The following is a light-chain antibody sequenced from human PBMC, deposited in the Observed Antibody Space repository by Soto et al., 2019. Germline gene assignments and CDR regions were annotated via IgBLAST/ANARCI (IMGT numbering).Light chain of an antibody. CDR2: EVN. CDR1: YNL. Sequence: QSALTQPASVXXXPGQSITISCSGTYNLVSWYQQHPGKAPKLMIFEVNKRPSGVSYRFSGSKSGNTASLTISALQAEDEADYFCCSYVTNRRVFGGGTKLTVL. CDR3: CSYVTNRRV. V-gene: IGLV2-23*02. J-gene: IGLJ3*02.